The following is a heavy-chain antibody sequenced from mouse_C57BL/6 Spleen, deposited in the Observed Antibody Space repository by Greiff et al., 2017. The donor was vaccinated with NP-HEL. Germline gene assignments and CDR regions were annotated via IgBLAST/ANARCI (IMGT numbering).Heavy chain of an antibody. Sequence: QVQLQQPGAELVRPGTSVKLSCKASGYTFTSYWMHWVKQRPGQGLEWIGVIDPSDSYTNYNQKFKGKATLTVDTSSSTAYMQLSSLTSEDAAVYYCARGVYGSSHHWYFDVWGTGTTVTVSS. V-gene: IGHV1-59*01. CDR2: IDPSDSYT. D-gene: IGHD1-1*01. CDR1: GYTFTSYW. J-gene: IGHJ1*03. CDR3: ARGVYGSSHHWYFDV.